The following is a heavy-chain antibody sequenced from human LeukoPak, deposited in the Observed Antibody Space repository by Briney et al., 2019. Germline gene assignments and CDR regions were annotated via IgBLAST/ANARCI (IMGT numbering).Heavy chain of an antibody. J-gene: IGHJ6*03. CDR1: GGSISSYY. Sequence: PSETLSLTCTVSGGSISSYYWSWIRQPPGKGLEWIGYIYYSGSTNYNPSLKSRVTISVDTSKNQFSLKLSSVTAADTAVYYCARGIAVADPDYYYYYYMDVWGKGTTVTVSS. CDR3: ARGIAVADPDYYYYYYMDV. CDR2: IYYSGST. D-gene: IGHD6-19*01. V-gene: IGHV4-59*01.